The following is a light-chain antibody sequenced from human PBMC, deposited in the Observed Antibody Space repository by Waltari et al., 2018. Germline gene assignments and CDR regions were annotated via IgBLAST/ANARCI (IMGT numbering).Light chain of an antibody. CDR3: QTGGHGTWV. CDR2: VTSDGSH. J-gene: IGLJ3*02. V-gene: IGLV4-69*01. CDR1: SGPSSNL. Sequence: QLVLTQSPSASASLGASVKLTCTLTSGPSSNLMPRLQQKPEQGPRYLMKVTSDGSHSKGAEIPDRFSGASSGAARYLSISTVQSEDEADYYCQTGGHGTWVFGGGTKLTVL.